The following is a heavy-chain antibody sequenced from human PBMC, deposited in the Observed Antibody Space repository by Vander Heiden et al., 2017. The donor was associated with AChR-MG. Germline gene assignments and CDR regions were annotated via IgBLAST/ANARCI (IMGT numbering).Heavy chain of an antibody. Sequence: QVQLVQSGAEVKKPGSSVKVSCKASGGTFSSYAISWVRQAPGQGLEWMGGIIPIFGTANYAQKFQGRVTITADKSTSTAYMELSSLRSEDTAVYYCARGGGIAARPTYYYGMDVWGQGTTVTVSS. CDR3: ARGGGIAARPTYYYGMDV. J-gene: IGHJ6*02. D-gene: IGHD6-6*01. CDR1: GGTFSSYA. CDR2: IIPIFGTA. V-gene: IGHV1-69*06.